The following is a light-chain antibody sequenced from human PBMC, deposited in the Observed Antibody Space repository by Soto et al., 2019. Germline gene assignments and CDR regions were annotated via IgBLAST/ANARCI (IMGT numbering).Light chain of an antibody. CDR1: SSNIGSNY. Sequence: QSVLTQPPSASGTPGQRVTISCSGSSSNIGSNYVYWYQQLPGTAPKLLIYRNNQRPSGVPDRFSGSKSGTSASLAISGLRSEDDADYYRAAWDDSLRGSEVFGTGTKVPVL. J-gene: IGLJ1*01. CDR2: RNN. V-gene: IGLV1-47*01. CDR3: AAWDDSLRGSEV.